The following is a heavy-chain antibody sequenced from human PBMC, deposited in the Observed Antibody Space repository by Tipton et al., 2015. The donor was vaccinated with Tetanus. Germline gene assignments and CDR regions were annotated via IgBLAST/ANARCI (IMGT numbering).Heavy chain of an antibody. Sequence: SLRLSCAASGFTFSSYGMHWVRQAPGKGLEWVAVIWYDGSNKYYADSVKGRFTISRDNSKNTLYLQMNSLRAEDTAVYYCARGAGSSSSTYYYYGMDVWGQGTTVTVSS. CDR3: ARGAGSSSSTYYYYGMDV. D-gene: IGHD6-13*01. CDR2: IWYDGSNK. V-gene: IGHV3-33*01. J-gene: IGHJ6*02. CDR1: GFTFSSYG.